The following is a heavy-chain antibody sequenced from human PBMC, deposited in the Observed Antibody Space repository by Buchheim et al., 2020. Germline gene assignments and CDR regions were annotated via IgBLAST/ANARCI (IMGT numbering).Heavy chain of an antibody. Sequence: QVQLVESGGGVVQPGRSLRLSCAASGFTFSSYGMHWVRQAPGKGLEWVAVISYDGSNKYYADSVKGRFTISRDNSKNTLYLQMNSRRAEDTAVYYCAKSAENYYDSSGYDEPDYWGQGTL. J-gene: IGHJ4*02. V-gene: IGHV3-30*18. CDR2: ISYDGSNK. CDR1: GFTFSSYG. D-gene: IGHD3-22*01. CDR3: AKSAENYYDSSGYDEPDY.